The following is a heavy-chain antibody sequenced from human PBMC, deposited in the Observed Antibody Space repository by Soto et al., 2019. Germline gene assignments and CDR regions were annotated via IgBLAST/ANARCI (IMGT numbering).Heavy chain of an antibody. J-gene: IGHJ6*02. V-gene: IGHV6-1*01. CDR1: GDRVSSNSAA. D-gene: IGHD3-10*01. Sequence: SPTLSLPCAISGDRVSSNSAAWVWIRQSPSRGLEWLGRTYYKSKWNSDYALSVKSRITISPDTSQNLFSLDLDSVTPEDTAVYYCAGVTWFRGLDFWGQGTPVTVA. CDR2: TYYKSKWNS. CDR3: AGVTWFRGLDF.